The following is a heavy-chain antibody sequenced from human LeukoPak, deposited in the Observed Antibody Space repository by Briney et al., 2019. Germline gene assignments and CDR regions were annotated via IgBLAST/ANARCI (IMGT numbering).Heavy chain of an antibody. Sequence: PGGSLRLSCAASGLTFSSYEMNWVRQAPGKGLECVSYISSSGSTIYYADSVKCRFTIYRDNATNSLYLQMNSLRVEDTAVYYCARRPSSSSWPGWVQGTLVTVSS. CDR1: GLTFSSYE. CDR3: ARRPSSSSWPG. CDR2: ISSSGSTI. V-gene: IGHV3-48*03. J-gene: IGHJ4*02. D-gene: IGHD6-13*01.